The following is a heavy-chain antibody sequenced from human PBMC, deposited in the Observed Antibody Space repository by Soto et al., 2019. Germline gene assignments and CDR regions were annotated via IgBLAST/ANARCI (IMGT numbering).Heavy chain of an antibody. Sequence: SETLSLTCTVSGGSISSYYWSWIRQPPGKGLEWIGYIYYSGSSNYNPSLESRVTISVDTSKNQFSLKLNSVTAADTAVYYCARYYCTSTTCYYFDYWGQGTLVTVSS. D-gene: IGHD2-2*01. CDR3: ARYYCTSTTCYYFDY. CDR2: IYYSGSS. CDR1: GGSISSYY. V-gene: IGHV4-59*01. J-gene: IGHJ4*02.